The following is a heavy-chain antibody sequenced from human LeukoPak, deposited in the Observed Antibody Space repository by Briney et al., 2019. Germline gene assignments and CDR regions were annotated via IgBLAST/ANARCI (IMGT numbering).Heavy chain of an antibody. D-gene: IGHD3-9*01. CDR2: ITPIFGTA. Sequence: SVKVSCKASGGTFSSYAISWVRQAPGQGLEWMGGITPIFGTANYAQKFQGRVTITADESTSTAYMELSSLRSEDTAVYYCARATIDILTGYYKIDAFDIWGQGTMVTVSS. CDR1: GGTFSSYA. J-gene: IGHJ3*02. CDR3: ARATIDILTGYYKIDAFDI. V-gene: IGHV1-69*13.